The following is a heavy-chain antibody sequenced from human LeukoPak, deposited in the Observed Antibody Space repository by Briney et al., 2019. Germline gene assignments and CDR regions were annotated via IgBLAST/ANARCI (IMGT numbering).Heavy chain of an antibody. V-gene: IGHV3-30-3*01. D-gene: IGHD3-22*01. Sequence: GGSLRLSCAASGFIFTNYAMHWVRQAPGKGLEWVALISFDGGNKYYADSVKGRFTMPRDNSKNALFLQMNSLRAEDTAVYYCARDSSGYGSVFSFWGQGTLVTVSS. CDR1: GFIFTNYA. CDR3: ARDSSGYGSVFSF. J-gene: IGHJ4*02. CDR2: ISFDGGNK.